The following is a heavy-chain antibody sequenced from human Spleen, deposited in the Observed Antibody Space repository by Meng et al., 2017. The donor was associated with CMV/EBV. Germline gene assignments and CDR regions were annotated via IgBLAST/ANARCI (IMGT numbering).Heavy chain of an antibody. CDR1: GFTFSDYA. V-gene: IGHV3-21*01. J-gene: IGHJ4*02. Sequence: AFGFTFSDYAMNWVRQAPGKVLAWFSSISRGSSYIYYADSLKGRFTISRDNANNLLYLQINSLRAEDTAVYYCARDLFYASGSLDYWGPGTLVTVSS. D-gene: IGHD3-10*01. CDR2: ISRGSSYI. CDR3: ARDLFYASGSLDY.